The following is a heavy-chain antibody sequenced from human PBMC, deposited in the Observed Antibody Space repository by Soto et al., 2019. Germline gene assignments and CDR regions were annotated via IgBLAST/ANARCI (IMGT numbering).Heavy chain of an antibody. V-gene: IGHV3-30-3*01. D-gene: IGHD2-15*01. CDR1: GFTVSSYA. CDR3: ARGPEFMVAFFDI. J-gene: IGHJ3*02. Sequence: QVQLVESGGGVVQPGRSLRLSCAASGFTVSSYAMHWVRQAPGKGLEWVAVISYDGSNKYYADSVKGRFTISRDNSKNTLYLQMNSLRAEDTAVYYCARGPEFMVAFFDIWGQGTMVTVSS. CDR2: ISYDGSNK.